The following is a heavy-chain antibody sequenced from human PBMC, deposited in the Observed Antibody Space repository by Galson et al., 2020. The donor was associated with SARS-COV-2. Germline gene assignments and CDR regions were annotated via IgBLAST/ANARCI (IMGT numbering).Heavy chain of an antibody. CDR2: ISGSGART. V-gene: IGHV3-23*01. CDR3: ARDRSSGWYEEYYFDD. CDR1: GFTFSSYA. J-gene: IGHJ4*02. Sequence: GGSLRLSCVASGFTFSSYAMSWLRQAPGKGLEWVSSISGSGARTYYADSVKGRFTISRDNSKKTLYLEMSSLRAEDTAVYYCARDRSSGWYEEYYFDDWGQGSLVTVAS. D-gene: IGHD6-19*01.